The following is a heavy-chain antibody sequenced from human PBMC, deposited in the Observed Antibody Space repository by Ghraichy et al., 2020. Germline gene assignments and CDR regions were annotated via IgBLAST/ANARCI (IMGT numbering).Heavy chain of an antibody. CDR1: GFTFSSYE. CDR2: ISSSGSTI. D-gene: IGHD6-6*01. CDR3: ARPSIAARDFDY. J-gene: IGHJ4*02. V-gene: IGHV3-48*03. Sequence: GGSLRLSCAASGFTFSSYEMNWVRQAPGKGLECVSYISSSGSTIYYADSVKDRFTISRDNAKNSLYLQMNSLRAEDTAVYYCARPSIAARDFDYWGQGTLVTVSS.